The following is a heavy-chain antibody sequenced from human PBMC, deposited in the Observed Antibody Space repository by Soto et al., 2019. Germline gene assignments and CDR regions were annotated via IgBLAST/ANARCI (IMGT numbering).Heavy chain of an antibody. Sequence: VQLVESGGGLVQPGGSLRLSCAASGFTFINHAMSWVRQAPGKGLEWVSAMSATSGNTYYADSVKGRFTISRDNSENTLYLQMHSLRPEDTAMYYCARHVSTVTTDWGQGTLVTVSS. CDR1: GFTFINHA. J-gene: IGHJ4*02. CDR3: ARHVSTVTTD. D-gene: IGHD4-17*01. CDR2: MSATSGNT. V-gene: IGHV3-23*04.